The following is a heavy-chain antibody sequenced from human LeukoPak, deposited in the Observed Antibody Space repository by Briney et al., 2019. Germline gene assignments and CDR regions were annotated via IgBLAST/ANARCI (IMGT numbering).Heavy chain of an antibody. CDR1: GGTFSSYA. CDR2: IIPIFGTA. CDR3: ASAPHKQGYYYYMDV. D-gene: IGHD1/OR15-1a*01. J-gene: IGHJ6*03. V-gene: IGHV1-69*05. Sequence: SVKVSCKASGGTFSSYAISWVRQAPGQGLEWMGGIIPIFGTANYAQKFQGRVTITTDESTSTAYMELSSLRSEDTAVYYCASAPHKQGYYYYMDVWGKGTTVTLSS.